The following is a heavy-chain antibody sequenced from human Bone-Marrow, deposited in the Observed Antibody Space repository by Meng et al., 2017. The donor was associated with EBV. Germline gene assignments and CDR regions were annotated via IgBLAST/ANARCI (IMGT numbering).Heavy chain of an antibody. V-gene: IGHV3-15*01. D-gene: IGHD1-14*01. Sequence: EGPLVGCGDGLAESGWSLGISCAACGFCFSDAWTTGAGQAPGKGLKWVALIKRKVDGETTVYASLVKGRFTISRDDSQSTVYLNMNSLKIADTAIYYCTTPGPSGYNPWYWGQGTLVTVSS. CDR1: GFCFSDAW. J-gene: IGHJ4*02. CDR2: IKRKVDGETT. CDR3: TTPGPSGYNPWY.